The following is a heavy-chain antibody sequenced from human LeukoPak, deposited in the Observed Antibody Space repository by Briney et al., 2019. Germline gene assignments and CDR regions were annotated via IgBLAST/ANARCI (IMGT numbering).Heavy chain of an antibody. CDR2: INPNSGGT. V-gene: IGHV1-2*02. CDR1: GYTFTGYY. J-gene: IGHJ5*02. Sequence: ASVKVSCKASGYTFTGYYMHWVRQAPGQGLEWMGWINPNSGGTNYAQKFQGRVTMTRDTSISTAYMELSRLRSDDTAVYYCAGDPMVRGSDWFDPWGQGTLVTVSS. D-gene: IGHD3-10*01. CDR3: AGDPMVRGSDWFDP.